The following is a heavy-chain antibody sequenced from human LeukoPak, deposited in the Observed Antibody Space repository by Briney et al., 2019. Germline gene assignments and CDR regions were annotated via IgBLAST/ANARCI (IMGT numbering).Heavy chain of an antibody. J-gene: IGHJ6*03. V-gene: IGHV1-18*01. CDR3: ARAGYCSSTSCYLGVYYYYYMDV. CDR2: ISAYNGNT. CDR1: GYTFTSYG. D-gene: IGHD2-2*01. Sequence: EASVKVSCKASGYTFTSYGISWVRQAPGQGLEWMGWISAYNGNTNYAQKLQGRVTMTTDTSTSTAYMELRSLRSDDTAVYYCARAGYCSSTSCYLGVYYYYYMDVWGKGTTVTVSS.